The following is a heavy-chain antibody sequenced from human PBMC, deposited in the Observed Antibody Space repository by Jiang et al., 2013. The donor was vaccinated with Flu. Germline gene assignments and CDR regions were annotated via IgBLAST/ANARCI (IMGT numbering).Heavy chain of an antibody. V-gene: IGHV1-3*01. D-gene: IGHD3-22*01. CDR3: ARGYYDSSVFDY. Sequence: EWMGWINAGNGNTKYSQKFQGRVTITRDTSASTAYMELSSLRSEDTAVYYCARGYYDSSVFDYWGQGTLVTVSS. J-gene: IGHJ4*02. CDR2: INAGNGNT.